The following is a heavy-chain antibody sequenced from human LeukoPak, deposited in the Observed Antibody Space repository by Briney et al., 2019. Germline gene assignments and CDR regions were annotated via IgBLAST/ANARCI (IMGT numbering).Heavy chain of an antibody. J-gene: IGHJ3*02. Sequence: GGSLRLSCAASGFSFSSYGMSWVRQAPGKGLEWVAVISYDGSNKYYADSVKGRFTISRDNSKNTLYLQMNSLRAEDTAVYYCAKDSASLQYDFWSGWTSSAFDIWGQGTMVTVSS. D-gene: IGHD3-3*01. V-gene: IGHV3-30*18. CDR1: GFSFSSYG. CDR3: AKDSASLQYDFWSGWTSSAFDI. CDR2: ISYDGSNK.